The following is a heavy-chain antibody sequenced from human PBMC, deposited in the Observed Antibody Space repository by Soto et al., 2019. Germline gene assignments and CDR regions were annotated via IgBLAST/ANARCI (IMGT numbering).Heavy chain of an antibody. Sequence: SETLSLTCTVSGDSISGLSWGWIRQPPGKGLEWLGHIYASGSTNYNPSLNGRVTMSIDTPKNQLSLRLSSVTAAETAMYYCARYYLPDRDFDSWGQGTLVTVSS. V-gene: IGHV4-4*09. CDR1: GDSISGLS. J-gene: IGHJ4*02. CDR3: ARYYLPDRDFDS. CDR2: IYASGST. D-gene: IGHD3-10*01.